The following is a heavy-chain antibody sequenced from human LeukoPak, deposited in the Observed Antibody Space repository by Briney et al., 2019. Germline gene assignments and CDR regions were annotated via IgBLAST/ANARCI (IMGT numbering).Heavy chain of an antibody. J-gene: IGHJ4*02. D-gene: IGHD6-6*01. Sequence: GGSLRLSCAASGFTFSSYEMNWVRQAPGKGLEWVSYISSSGSTIYYADSVKGRFTISRDNAKNSLYLQMDRLRAEDTAVYYCARGPSSPLTHWGQGTLVTVSS. CDR1: GFTFSSYE. CDR3: ARGPSSPLTH. V-gene: IGHV3-48*03. CDR2: ISSSGSTI.